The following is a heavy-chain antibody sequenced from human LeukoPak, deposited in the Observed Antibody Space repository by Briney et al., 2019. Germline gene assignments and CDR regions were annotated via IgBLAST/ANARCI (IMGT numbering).Heavy chain of an antibody. CDR3: ARLGYCSSTSCYPDY. D-gene: IGHD2-2*01. CDR1: GYSISSLYY. V-gene: IGHV4-38-2*01. CDR2: IHHSGST. Sequence: SETLSLTCAVSGYSISSLYYWGWIRQPPGKGLEWITSIHHSGSTDYNPSLKSRVTISVDTSKNQFSLKLRYVTTADTAVYYCARLGYCSSTSCYPDYWGQGTLITVSS. J-gene: IGHJ4*02.